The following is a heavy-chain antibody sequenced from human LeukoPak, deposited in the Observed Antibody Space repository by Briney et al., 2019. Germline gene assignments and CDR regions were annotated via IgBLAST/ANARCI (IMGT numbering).Heavy chain of an antibody. D-gene: IGHD3-10*01. CDR2: INPNSGGT. Sequence: ASVNVSCTASGYTFTGYYMHWVRQAPGQGLEWMGRINPNSGGTNYAQKFHGRVTMTRDTSISTAYMELSRLRSDDTAVYYCARVLYTHLGSGSYGYDYWGQGTLVTVSS. J-gene: IGHJ4*02. CDR1: GYTFTGYY. CDR3: ARVLYTHLGSGSYGYDY. V-gene: IGHV1-2*06.